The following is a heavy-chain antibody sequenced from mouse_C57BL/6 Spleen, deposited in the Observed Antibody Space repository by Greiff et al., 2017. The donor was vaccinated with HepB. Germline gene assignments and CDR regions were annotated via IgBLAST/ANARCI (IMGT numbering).Heavy chain of an antibody. CDR3: ARSAGTGYFDV. J-gene: IGHJ1*03. D-gene: IGHD4-1*01. V-gene: IGHV1-42*01. CDR2: INPSTGGT. Sequence: VQLQQSGPELVKPGASVKISCKASGYSFTGYYMNWVKQSPEKSLEWIGEINPSTGGTTYNQKFKAKATLTVDKSSSTAYMQLKSLTSEDSAVYYCARSAGTGYFDVWGTGTTVTVSS. CDR1: GYSFTGYY.